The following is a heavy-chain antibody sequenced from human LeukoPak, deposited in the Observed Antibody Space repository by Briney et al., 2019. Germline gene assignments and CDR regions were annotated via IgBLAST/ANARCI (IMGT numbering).Heavy chain of an antibody. CDR2: IYYSGST. CDR1: GGSISSYY. D-gene: IGHD2-8*02. Sequence: SETLSLTCTVSGGSISSYYWSWIRQPPGKGLEWIGYIYYSGSTNYNPSLKSRVTISVDTSKNQFSLKLSSVTAADTAVYYCARHGPPWWGGSFDYWGQGTLVTVSS. V-gene: IGHV4-59*01. J-gene: IGHJ4*02. CDR3: ARHGPPWWGGSFDY.